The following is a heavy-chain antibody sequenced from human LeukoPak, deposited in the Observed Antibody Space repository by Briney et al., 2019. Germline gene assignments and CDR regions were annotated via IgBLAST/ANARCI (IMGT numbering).Heavy chain of an antibody. Sequence: PSETLSLTCTVSGGSVGSGDYYWSWIRQSPGKGLEWIGLIYYSGDINYNSSLKSRVVISRDTSSNQFSLKLSSVTAADTAVYYCARDVGLGGGLWGRGTLVTVSS. CDR1: GGSVGSGDYY. V-gene: IGHV4-30-4*01. J-gene: IGHJ4*02. CDR2: IYYSGDI. CDR3: ARDVGLGGGL. D-gene: IGHD3/OR15-3a*01.